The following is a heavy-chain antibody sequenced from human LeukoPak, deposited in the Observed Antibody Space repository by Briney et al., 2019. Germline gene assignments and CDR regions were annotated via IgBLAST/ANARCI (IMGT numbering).Heavy chain of an antibody. Sequence: PGGSLRLSCAASGFTFSNAWMSWVRRAPGKGGEWVGRIKSKTDGGTTDYAAPVKGRFTISRDDSKNTLYLQMNSLKPEHTAVYYCTTALSGPLYYDFRSGPPLNSYHYYYLDVRGKRTTVTV. CDR1: GFTFSNAW. J-gene: IGHJ6*03. V-gene: IGHV3-15*01. CDR3: TTALSGPLYYDFRSGPPLNSYHYYYLDV. D-gene: IGHD3-3*01. CDR2: IKSKTDGGTT.